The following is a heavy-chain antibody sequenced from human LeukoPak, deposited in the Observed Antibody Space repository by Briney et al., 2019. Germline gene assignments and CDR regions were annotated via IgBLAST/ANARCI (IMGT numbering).Heavy chain of an antibody. CDR1: GGTFSSYA. CDR3: ARGGVATIRFNY. CDR2: IIPIFGTA. V-gene: IGHV1-69*05. D-gene: IGHD5-12*01. J-gene: IGHJ4*02. Sequence: GASVKVSCKASGGTFSSYAISWVRQAPGQGLEWMGGIIPIFGTANYAQKFQGRVTITTDESTSTAYMELSSLRSEDTAVYYCARGGVATIRFNYWGQGTLVTVSS.